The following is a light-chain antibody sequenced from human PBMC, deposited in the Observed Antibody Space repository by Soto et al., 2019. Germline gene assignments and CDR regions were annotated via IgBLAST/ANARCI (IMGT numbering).Light chain of an antibody. J-gene: IGKJ1*01. V-gene: IGKV3-15*01. CDR3: QQSNNWRRT. Sequence: DIVMTQSPATLSVSPGERATLSCRASQSVSSSLAWYQQKPGQAPRLLIYGASTRATGIPARFSGSGSGTEFTLTISSLQSEDFAVYYCQQSNNWRRTFGQGTKVDIK. CDR1: QSVSSS. CDR2: GAS.